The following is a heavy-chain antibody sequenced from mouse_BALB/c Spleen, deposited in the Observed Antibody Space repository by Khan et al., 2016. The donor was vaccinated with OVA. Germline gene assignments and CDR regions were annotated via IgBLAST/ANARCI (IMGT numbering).Heavy chain of an antibody. CDR3: ARGGLNGTMDC. D-gene: IGHD3-1*01. V-gene: IGHV9-3-1*01. CDR2: IDTYTGEL. J-gene: IGHJ4*01. CDR1: GFTFTNYG. Sequence: QIQLVQSGPELKKPGETVQISCKASGFTFTNYGMNWVKQAPGKGLKWMGWIDTYTGELTYDDDFKGRVAFTLETSASTAYLQMNSLKHEDTAIYFCARGGLNGTMDCWGQGTPVTVSS.